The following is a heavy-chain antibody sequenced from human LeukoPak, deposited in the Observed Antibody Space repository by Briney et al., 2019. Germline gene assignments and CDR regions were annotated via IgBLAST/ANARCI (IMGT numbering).Heavy chain of an antibody. CDR3: ARQRCSSTSCYTLYYYDSSGSDAFDI. V-gene: IGHV4-39*01. Sequence: PSETLSLTCSVSGGSISSSSYYWGWIRQPPGKGLEWIGSIYYSGSTNYNPSLKSRVTISVDTSKNQFSLKLSSVTAADTAVYYCARQRCSSTSCYTLYYYDSSGSDAFDIWGQGTMVTVSS. CDR1: GGSISSSSYY. CDR2: IYYSGST. D-gene: IGHD2-2*02. J-gene: IGHJ3*02.